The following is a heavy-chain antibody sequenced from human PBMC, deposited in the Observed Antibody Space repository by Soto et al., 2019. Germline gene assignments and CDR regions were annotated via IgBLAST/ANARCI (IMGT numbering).Heavy chain of an antibody. J-gene: IGHJ4*02. CDR2: INPSGGSR. Sequence: VSVKVSCKASGYPFNNYYIHWVRQAPGQGLEWMGIINPSGGSRNYAQKFQGRVTVTSDASTSTVYMELTTLTSEDTAVYYCARELPPGGPFDYWGQGSLVTVSS. CDR1: GYPFNNYY. D-gene: IGHD2-15*01. V-gene: IGHV1-46*02. CDR3: ARELPPGGPFDY.